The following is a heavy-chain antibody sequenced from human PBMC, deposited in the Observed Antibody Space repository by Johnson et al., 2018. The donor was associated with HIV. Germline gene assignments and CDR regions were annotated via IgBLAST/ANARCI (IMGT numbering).Heavy chain of an antibody. D-gene: IGHD1-1*01. Sequence: QVQLVESGGGLVKPGGSLRLSCAASGFTFSDYYMNWIRQAPGKGLEWISYISGSSSTIYYADSVKGRFTISRENSKNSLYLQVHSFRVEDTAVYYCAREGFSGTYFSAFDIWGRGTMVTVSS. CDR3: AREGFSGTYFSAFDI. V-gene: IGHV3-11*04. CDR2: ISGSSSTI. CDR1: GFTFSDYY. J-gene: IGHJ3*02.